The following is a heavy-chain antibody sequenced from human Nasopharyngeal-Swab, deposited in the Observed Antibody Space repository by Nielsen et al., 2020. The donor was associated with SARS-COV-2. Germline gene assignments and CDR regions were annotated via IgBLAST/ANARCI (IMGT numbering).Heavy chain of an antibody. D-gene: IGHD2-2*02. CDR2: INAGNGNT. J-gene: IGHJ6*03. CDR3: ARDSVPAAIGFGYYYYYMDV. Sequence: WVRQATGQRLEWMGWINAGNGNTKYSQKFQGRVTITRDTSASTAYMELSSLRSEDTAVYYCARDSVPAAIGFGYYYYYMDVWGKGTTVTVSS. V-gene: IGHV1-3*01.